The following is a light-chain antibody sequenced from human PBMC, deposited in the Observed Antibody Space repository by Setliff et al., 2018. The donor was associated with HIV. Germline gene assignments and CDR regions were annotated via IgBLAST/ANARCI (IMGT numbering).Light chain of an antibody. CDR1: SNDVGRYKY. J-gene: IGLJ2*01. CDR2: EVT. Sequence: ALTQPRSVSGSPGQSVTISCTGSSNDVGRYKYVSWYQQRPGKAPKTMIYEVTKRPSGVPDRFSGSKSGTSASLAISGLQSEDEADYYCATWDDSLKGVVFGGGTKVTVL. CDR3: ATWDDSLKGVV. V-gene: IGLV2-11*01.